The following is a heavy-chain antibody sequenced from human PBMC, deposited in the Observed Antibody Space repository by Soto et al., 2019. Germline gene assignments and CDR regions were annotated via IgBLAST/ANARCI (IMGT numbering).Heavy chain of an antibody. J-gene: IGHJ4*02. Sequence: EVQLVESGGGLVQPGGSLRLSCAASGFTFSSYWMHWVRQAPGKGLVWVSRINSDGSSTSYTDSVKGRFTISRDNAKNTLYLQMNSLRAEDTAVYYCARGINVGGNGGYDLFVWGQGTLVTVSS. CDR1: GFTFSSYW. CDR2: INSDGSST. D-gene: IGHD5-12*01. V-gene: IGHV3-74*01. CDR3: ARGINVGGNGGYDLFV.